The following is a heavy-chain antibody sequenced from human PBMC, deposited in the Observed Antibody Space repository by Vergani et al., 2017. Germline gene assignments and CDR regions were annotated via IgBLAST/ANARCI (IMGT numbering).Heavy chain of an antibody. CDR1: GYTFTSYD. Sequence: QVQLVQSGAEVKKPGASVKVSCKASGYTFTSYDINWVRQATGQGLEWMGWMNPNSGNTGYAQKFQGRVTMTRNTSISTAYMELSSLRSEDTAVYYCAGVRTTNPPQANWFDPWGQGTLVTVSS. V-gene: IGHV1-8*01. D-gene: IGHD1-1*01. CDR3: AGVRTTNPPQANWFDP. J-gene: IGHJ5*02. CDR2: MNPNSGNT.